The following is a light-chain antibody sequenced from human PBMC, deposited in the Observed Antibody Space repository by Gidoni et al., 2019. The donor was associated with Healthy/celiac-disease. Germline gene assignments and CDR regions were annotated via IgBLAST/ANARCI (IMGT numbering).Light chain of an antibody. CDR1: QSILHSNGYNY. CDR3: MQALQTPLT. J-gene: IGKJ2*01. CDR2: LGS. Sequence: DIVRTQSPLSLPVTPGEPAAISCRSSQSILHSNGYNYLDWYLQKPGQSPQLLIYLGSNRASGVPDRFSGSGSGSDFTLKISRVEAEDVGVYYCMQALQTPLTFGQGTKLEIK. V-gene: IGKV2-28*01.